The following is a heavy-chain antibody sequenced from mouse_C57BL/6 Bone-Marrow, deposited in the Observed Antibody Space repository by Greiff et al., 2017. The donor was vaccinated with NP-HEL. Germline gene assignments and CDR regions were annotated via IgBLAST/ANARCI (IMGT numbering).Heavy chain of an antibody. CDR1: GYTFTGYW. D-gene: IGHD1-1*01. CDR3: ARGITTVVERAWFAY. V-gene: IGHV1-9*01. Sequence: QVQLKQSGAELMKPGASVKLSCKATGYTFTGYWIEWVKQRPGHGLEWIGEILPGSGSTNYNEKFKGKATFTADTSSNTAYMQLSSLTTEDSAIYYCARGITTVVERAWFAYWGQGTLVTVSA. J-gene: IGHJ3*01. CDR2: ILPGSGST.